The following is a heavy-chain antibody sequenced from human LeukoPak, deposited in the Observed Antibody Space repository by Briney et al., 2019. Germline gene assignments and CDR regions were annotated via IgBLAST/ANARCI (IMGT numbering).Heavy chain of an antibody. J-gene: IGHJ4*02. CDR3: AREYRYYDSSGYYRYFDY. Sequence: PSETLSLTCTVSGGSISSYYWSWIRQPAGKGLEWIGRIYTSGSTNYNPSLKSRVTMSVDTSKNQFSLKLSSVTAADTAVYYCAREYRYYDSSGYYRYFDYWGQGTLVTVSS. D-gene: IGHD3-22*01. CDR1: GGSISSYY. CDR2: IYTSGST. V-gene: IGHV4-4*07.